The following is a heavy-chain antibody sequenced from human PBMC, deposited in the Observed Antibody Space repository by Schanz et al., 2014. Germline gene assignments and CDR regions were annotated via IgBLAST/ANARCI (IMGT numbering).Heavy chain of an antibody. D-gene: IGHD1-1*01. CDR3: VRELSGGTFDY. J-gene: IGHJ4*02. Sequence: QVQLVQSGAEVKKPGASVKVSCKSSGYTFTDYHIHWVRQAPGQGLEYMGRINPNSGGTNFAQKFQGRVTMTRDTSSTIAYMELNSLRSDDTAVYYCVRELSGGTFDYWGQGALVTVSS. V-gene: IGHV1-2*06. CDR1: GYTFTDYH. CDR2: INPNSGGT.